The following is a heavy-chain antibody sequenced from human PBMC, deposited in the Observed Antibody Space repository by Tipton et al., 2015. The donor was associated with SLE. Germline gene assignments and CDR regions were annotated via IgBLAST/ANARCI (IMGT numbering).Heavy chain of an antibody. D-gene: IGHD3-3*01. CDR2: FYYSGST. CDR1: GGSMSTYY. Sequence: TLSLTCTVSGGSMSTYYWNWIRQFPGKGLEWIGYFYYSGSTKYNPSLKSRVTISLDKSKDQFSLKLSSVTAADTAVYYCARGGTVVGVVLNWFDPWGQGTLVTVSS. J-gene: IGHJ5*02. CDR3: ARGGTVVGVVLNWFDP. V-gene: IGHV4-59*01.